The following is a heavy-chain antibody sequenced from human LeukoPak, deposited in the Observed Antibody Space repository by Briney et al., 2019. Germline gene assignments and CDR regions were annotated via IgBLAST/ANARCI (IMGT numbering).Heavy chain of an antibody. CDR1: GFTFSIYG. Sequence: GGSLRLSCAASGFTFSIYGIHWVRQAPGKGLEWVAVISYDGSNKYYADSVKGRFTISRDNSKNTLYLQMNSLRAEDTAVYYCAKDTLTTRRYFYYYMDVWGKGTSVTVSS. V-gene: IGHV3-30*18. CDR3: AKDTLTTRRYFYYYMDV. CDR2: ISYDGSNK. J-gene: IGHJ6*03. D-gene: IGHD4-11*01.